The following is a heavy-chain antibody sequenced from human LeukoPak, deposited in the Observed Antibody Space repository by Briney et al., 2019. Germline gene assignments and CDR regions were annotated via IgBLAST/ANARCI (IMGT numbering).Heavy chain of an antibody. D-gene: IGHD1-26*01. CDR1: GFTFSSYA. CDR3: AKDPRTRVTGSYYVGDY. CDR2: ISGSGGST. V-gene: IGHV3-23*01. J-gene: IGHJ4*02. Sequence: GGSLRLSCAASGFTFSSYAVSWVRQAPGKGLEWVSDISGSGGSTYYAASVKGRFTISRDNSKNTLYLQMNSLRAEDTAVYYCAKDPRTRVTGSYYVGDYWGQGTLVTVSS.